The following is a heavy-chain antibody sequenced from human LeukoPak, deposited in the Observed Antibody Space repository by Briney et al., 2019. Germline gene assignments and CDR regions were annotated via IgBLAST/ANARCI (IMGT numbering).Heavy chain of an antibody. D-gene: IGHD1-1*01. J-gene: IGHJ4*02. V-gene: IGHV3-7*01. CDR2: IKQDGSEK. CDR1: GFIFSSYW. CDR3: ARESSGRRVQTFDY. Sequence: GGSLRLSCAASGFIFSSYWMSWVRQAPGKGLEWVANIKQDGSEKYYVDSVKGRFTISRDNDKNSLYLQMNSLRAEDTAVYYCARESSGRRVQTFDYWGQGTLVTVSS.